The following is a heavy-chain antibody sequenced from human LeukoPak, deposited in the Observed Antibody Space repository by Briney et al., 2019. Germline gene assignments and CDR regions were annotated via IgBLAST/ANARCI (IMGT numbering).Heavy chain of an antibody. CDR3: TKEGLGSGTFSAWFDL. CDR1: GFTFRSHG. V-gene: IGHV3-23*01. CDR2: ISGSGGST. Sequence: PGGSLRLSCVASGFTFRSHGMNWVRQAPGKGLKWVSAISGSGGSTYYADSVKGRFTISRDNSKNTLYLQMNSLRVEDTAVYYCTKEGLGSGTFSAWFDLWGQGTLVTVSS. J-gene: IGHJ5*02. D-gene: IGHD3-10*01.